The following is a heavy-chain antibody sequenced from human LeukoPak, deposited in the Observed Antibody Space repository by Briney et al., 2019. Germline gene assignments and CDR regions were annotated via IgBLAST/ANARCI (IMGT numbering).Heavy chain of an antibody. V-gene: IGHV3-23*01. CDR3: AKALVVPLTPYYSSSSRFDY. CDR2: ISGSGGST. J-gene: IGHJ4*02. Sequence: GGSLRLSCAASGFTFSSYAMSWVRQTPGKGLEWVSAISGSGGSTYYADSVKGRFTISRDNSKNTLYLQMNSLRAEDTAVYYCAKALVVPLTPYYSSSSRFDYWGQGTLVTVSS. D-gene: IGHD6-6*01. CDR1: GFTFSSYA.